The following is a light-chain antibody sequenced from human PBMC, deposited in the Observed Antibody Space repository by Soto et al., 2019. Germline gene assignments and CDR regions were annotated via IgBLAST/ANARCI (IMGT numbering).Light chain of an antibody. J-gene: IGKJ5*01. CDR3: QQSYNILPIT. Sequence: IQVTHSPFSLSASLGDSVTITCRADQHILSSLNWYQEEPGKATKLLIYAASNLQSGVPSRFRGSGSGTDFTLTISSLLPEDFATYYWQQSYNILPITFGHGT. CDR2: AAS. V-gene: IGKV1-39*01. CDR1: QHILSS.